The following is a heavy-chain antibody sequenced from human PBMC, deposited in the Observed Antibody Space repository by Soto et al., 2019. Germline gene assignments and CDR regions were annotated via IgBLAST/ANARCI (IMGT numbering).Heavy chain of an antibody. CDR2: IYHSGNT. V-gene: IGHV4-38-2*01. CDR1: GYSISSGYY. Sequence: SETLSLTCAVTGYSISSGYYWGWIRQPPGKGLEWIGSIYHSGNTYYNPSLKSRVTISVDTSKNQFSLKLRSVTAADTAVYYCASYDSSGYHLDSEYYFDYWGQGTLVTVSS. D-gene: IGHD3-22*01. J-gene: IGHJ4*02. CDR3: ASYDSSGYHLDSEYYFDY.